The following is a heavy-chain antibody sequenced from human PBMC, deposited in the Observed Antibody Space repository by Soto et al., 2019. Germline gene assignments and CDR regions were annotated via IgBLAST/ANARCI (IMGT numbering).Heavy chain of an antibody. J-gene: IGHJ3*02. D-gene: IGHD1-26*01. Sequence: SVKVSCKASGGTFSSYAISWVRQPPGQGLEWMGGIIPIFGTANYAQKFQGRVTITADESTSTAYMELSSLRSEDTAVYYCATNSGSSLGHAFDIWGQGTMVTVSS. CDR1: GGTFSSYA. CDR3: ATNSGSSLGHAFDI. V-gene: IGHV1-69*13. CDR2: IIPIFGTA.